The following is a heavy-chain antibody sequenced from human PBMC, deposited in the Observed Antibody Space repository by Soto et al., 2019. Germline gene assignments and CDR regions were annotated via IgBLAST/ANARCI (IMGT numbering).Heavy chain of an antibody. Sequence: GGSLRLSCAASGFTFSSYSMNWVRQAPGKGLEWVSSISSSSSYIYYADSVKGRFTISRVNAKNSLYLQMNSLRAEDTAVYYCARDYKITIFGVVIRDGEYYYYYGMDVWGQGTTVTVSS. CDR3: ARDYKITIFGVVIRDGEYYYYYGMDV. CDR1: GFTFSSYS. CDR2: ISSSSSYI. D-gene: IGHD3-3*01. V-gene: IGHV3-21*01. J-gene: IGHJ6*02.